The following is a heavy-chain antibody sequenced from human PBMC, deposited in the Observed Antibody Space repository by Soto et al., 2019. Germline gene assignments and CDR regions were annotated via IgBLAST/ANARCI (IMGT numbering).Heavy chain of an antibody. D-gene: IGHD1-1*01. J-gene: IGHJ4*02. CDR1: XFTFSSYA. CDR2: SSNSGSFT. Sequence: SLRLACAASXFTFSSYAMSWIRQAPGKGLEWIGYSSNSGSFTRYADSVKGRFSISRDNAKNSLYLQINSLRGDDTAIYYCVRSGDNYNLLDYWGQGTPVTVSS. V-gene: IGHV3-11*06. CDR3: VRSGDNYNLLDY.